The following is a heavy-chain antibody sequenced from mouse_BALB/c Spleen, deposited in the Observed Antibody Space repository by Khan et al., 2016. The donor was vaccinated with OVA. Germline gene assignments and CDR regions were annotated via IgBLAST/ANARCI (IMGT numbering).Heavy chain of an antibody. D-gene: IGHD1-1*01. CDR1: GYTFTSYW. J-gene: IGHJ4*01. CDR3: AISNYFGSGLYALDY. V-gene: IGHV1S41*01. Sequence: DLVTPGASVKLSCRASGYTFTSYWINWIKQRPGQGLEWIGRIAPGSGSTSYNGMFRGKATLTVDSSSNTAYIQLNSLSSEDSAVFFCAISNYFGSGLYALDYWGQGTSVTVSS. CDR2: IAPGSGST.